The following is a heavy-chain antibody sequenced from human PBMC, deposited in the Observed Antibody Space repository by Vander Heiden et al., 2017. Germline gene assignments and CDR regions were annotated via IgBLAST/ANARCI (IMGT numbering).Heavy chain of an antibody. Sequence: EVQLVESGGGLVKPGGSLRLSCAASGFTFSNAWMSWVRQVPGKGLEWVGRIKSKTDGGTTDDAAPVKARFTISRDDSKNTLYLKMKSLKTEDTAVYYCTTDRRYTRDYWGQGTMVTVYS. CDR1: GFTFSNAW. CDR3: TTDRRYTRDY. CDR2: IKSKTDGGTT. D-gene: IGHD3-16*02. J-gene: IGHJ4*02. V-gene: IGHV3-15*01.